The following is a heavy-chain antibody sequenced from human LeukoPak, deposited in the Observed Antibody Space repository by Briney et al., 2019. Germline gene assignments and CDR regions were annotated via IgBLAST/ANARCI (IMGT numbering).Heavy chain of an antibody. CDR2: IWYDGGNK. CDR3: AREQYYYDSSGYYLDY. CDR1: GFTFSSYG. Sequence: GGSLRLSCAASGFTFSSYGMHWVRQAPGKGLEWVAFIWYDGGNKYYADSVKGRFTISRDNSKNTLYLQMNSLRAEDTAVYYCAREQYYYDSSGYYLDYWGQGTLVTVSS. D-gene: IGHD3-22*01. J-gene: IGHJ4*02. V-gene: IGHV3-33*01.